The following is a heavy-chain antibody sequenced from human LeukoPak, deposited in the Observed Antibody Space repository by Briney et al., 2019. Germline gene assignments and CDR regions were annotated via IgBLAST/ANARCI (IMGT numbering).Heavy chain of an antibody. CDR3: ARDRGSGPIRS. J-gene: IGHJ4*02. V-gene: IGHV3-11*01. CDR1: GFTFNNFG. Sequence: GGSLRLSCAASGFTFNNFGMHWIRQAPGKGLEWVSYISSSGSTIYYADSVKGRFTISRDNAKNSLYLQMNSLRAEDTAVYYCARDRGSGPIRSWGQGTLVTVSS. D-gene: IGHD2-15*01. CDR2: ISSSGSTI.